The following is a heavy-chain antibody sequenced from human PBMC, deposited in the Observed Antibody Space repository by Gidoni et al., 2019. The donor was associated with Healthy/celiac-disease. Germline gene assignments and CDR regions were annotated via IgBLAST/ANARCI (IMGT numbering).Heavy chain of an antibody. D-gene: IGHD3-16*02. CDR1: GFTFRSYS. CDR2: ISSSSSYI. Sequence: EVQLVESGGGLVKPGGSLRLSCAASGFTFRSYSMNWVRQAPGKGLEWVSSISSSSSYIYYADSVKGRFTISRDNAKNSLYLQMNSLRAEDTAVYYCARDRDYVWGSYRLDYWGQGTLVTVSS. V-gene: IGHV3-21*01. CDR3: ARDRDYVWGSYRLDY. J-gene: IGHJ4*02.